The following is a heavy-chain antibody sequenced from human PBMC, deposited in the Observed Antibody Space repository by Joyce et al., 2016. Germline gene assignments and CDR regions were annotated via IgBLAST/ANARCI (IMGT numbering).Heavy chain of an antibody. J-gene: IGHJ4*02. CDR2: MIPLSGKS. CDR1: GGSFNRYT. Sequence: QVQLVQAGAEVKKPGSSVKVSCKASGGSFNRYTINWVRQAPGKGLEWLGGMIPLSGKSNYEQKFQDRVTITADGLTSTVYMELFSLRSDDTAVYFCARGGGAPGTAARLDYWGQGTLVIVSS. D-gene: IGHD1-7*01. CDR3: ARGGGAPGTAARLDY. V-gene: IGHV1-69*01.